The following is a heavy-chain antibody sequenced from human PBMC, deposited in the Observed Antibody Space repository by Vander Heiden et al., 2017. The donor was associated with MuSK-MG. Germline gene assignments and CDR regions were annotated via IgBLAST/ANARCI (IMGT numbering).Heavy chain of an antibody. J-gene: IGHJ4*02. D-gene: IGHD4-17*01. CDR3: ARTPVGYFDY. Sequence: QVQLQQWGAGLLKPSETLSLTCAVYGGSFSGYYWSWIRQPPGKGLEWIGEINHSGSTNYNPSLKSRVTISVDTSKNQFSLKLSSVTAADTAVYYGARTPVGYFDYWGQGTLVTVSS. CDR2: INHSGST. CDR1: GGSFSGYY. V-gene: IGHV4-34*01.